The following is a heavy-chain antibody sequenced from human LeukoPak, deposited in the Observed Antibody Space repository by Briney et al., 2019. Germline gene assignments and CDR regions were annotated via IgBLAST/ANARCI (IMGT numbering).Heavy chain of an antibody. CDR3: ARDRAGFDP. V-gene: IGHV4-59*01. Sequence: SETLSLTCTVSGGSISSYYWSWIRQSPGKGLEWIGYIYYSGSTNYNPSLKSRVTISVDTSKNQFSLKLSSVTAADTAVYYCARDRAGFDPWGQGTLVTVSS. J-gene: IGHJ5*02. CDR1: GGSISSYY. CDR2: IYYSGST.